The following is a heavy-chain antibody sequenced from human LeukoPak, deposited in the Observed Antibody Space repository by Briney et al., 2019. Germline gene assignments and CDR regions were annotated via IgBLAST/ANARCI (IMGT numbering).Heavy chain of an antibody. CDR3: ARVISPENYFYFLEYYYMDV. CDR2: INTNTGNP. Sequence: DSVKVSCKASGYTFTNYAMNWVRQAPGQGLEWMGWINTNTGNPTYAQGFTGRFVFSLDTSVSAAYLQISSLKTEDTAVYFCARVISPENYFYFLEYYYMDVWGKGATVTVSS. D-gene: IGHD3/OR15-3a*01. J-gene: IGHJ6*03. CDR1: GYTFTNYA. V-gene: IGHV7-4-1*02.